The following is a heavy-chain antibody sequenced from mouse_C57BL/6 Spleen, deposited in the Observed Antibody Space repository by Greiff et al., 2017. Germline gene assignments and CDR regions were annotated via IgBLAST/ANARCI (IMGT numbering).Heavy chain of an antibody. Sequence: EVKLQQSGAELVRPGASVKLSCTASGFNITDYYMHWVKQRPEQGLEWIGRIDPESGDTEYAPKFQGKATMTADTSSSTAYLQLSSLTSEDTAVYYCTTYRLNYYSSSGYYYYFDYWGQGTTLTVSS. CDR3: TTYRLNYYSSSGYYYYFDY. CDR1: GFNITDYY. CDR2: IDPESGDT. J-gene: IGHJ2*01. D-gene: IGHD1-1*01. V-gene: IGHV14-1*01.